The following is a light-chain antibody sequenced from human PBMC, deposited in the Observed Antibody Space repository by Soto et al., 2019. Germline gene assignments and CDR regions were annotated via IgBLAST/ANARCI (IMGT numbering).Light chain of an antibody. V-gene: IGKV3-20*01. CDR2: GAS. J-gene: IGKJ1*01. CDR1: QSVSSNY. CDR3: QKYSRSPET. Sequence: EIVSTQYPGTLSLSPGERATLSCRASQSVSSNYLAWYQQKPGQAPRLLIYGASSRATGIPDRFSGSGSGTDFTLTISRLAPEDFAVYYCQKYSRSPETFGQGTKVDIK.